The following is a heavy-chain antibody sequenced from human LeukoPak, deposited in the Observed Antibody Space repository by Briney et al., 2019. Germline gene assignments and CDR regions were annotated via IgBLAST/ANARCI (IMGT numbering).Heavy chain of an antibody. D-gene: IGHD2-2*01. CDR1: GYTFTSYD. CDR3: ARGSPAGPAAFLGGYYYGMDV. V-gene: IGHV1-8*01. Sequence: ASVKVSCKASGYTFTSYDINWVRQATGQGLEWMGWMNPNSGNTGYAQKFQGRVTMTRNTSISTAYMELSSLRSEDTAVYYCARGSPAGPAAFLGGYYYGMDVWGQGTTVTVSS. CDR2: MNPNSGNT. J-gene: IGHJ6*02.